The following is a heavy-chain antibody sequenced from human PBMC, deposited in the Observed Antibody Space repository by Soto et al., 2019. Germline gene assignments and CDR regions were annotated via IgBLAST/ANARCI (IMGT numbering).Heavy chain of an antibody. CDR2: IYKSATT. Sequence: KSSETLSLTCSVSGDSISNLDYFWAWIRQPPGQALEYIGYIYKSATTYYNPSFESRVAISVDTSKSQFSLNVTSVTAADTAVYFCARGRSSRELYPTYFDYWGQGTLVTVSS. J-gene: IGHJ4*02. D-gene: IGHD3-10*01. V-gene: IGHV4-30-4*01. CDR1: GDSISNLDYF. CDR3: ARGRSSRELYPTYFDY.